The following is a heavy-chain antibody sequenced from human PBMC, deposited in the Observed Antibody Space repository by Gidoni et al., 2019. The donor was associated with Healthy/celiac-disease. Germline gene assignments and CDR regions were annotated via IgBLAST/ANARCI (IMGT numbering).Heavy chain of an antibody. J-gene: IGHJ4*02. Sequence: QVQLVESGGGVVQPGRSRRLSCAASGFTFSSYAMHWVRQAPGKGLEWVAVISYDGSNKYYADSLKGRFTISRDNSKNTLYLQMNSLRAEDTAVYYCARFGAGDLGFDYWGQGTLVTVSS. CDR1: GFTFSSYA. CDR2: ISYDGSNK. D-gene: IGHD2-21*02. V-gene: IGHV3-30*04. CDR3: ARFGAGDLGFDY.